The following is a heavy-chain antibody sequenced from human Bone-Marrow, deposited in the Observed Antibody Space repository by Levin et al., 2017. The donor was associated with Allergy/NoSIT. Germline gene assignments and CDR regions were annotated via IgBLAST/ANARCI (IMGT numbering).Heavy chain of an antibody. J-gene: IGHJ4*02. D-gene: IGHD1-26*01. CDR1: GYIFTSHY. CDR3: ARGDLTWEPQTWGGFLDY. Sequence: GESLKISCKTSGYIFTSHYIHWLRQAPGQGLEWLGMINPIGGVATYGQRSQDRLTMTRDTSTSTVFLDVDRLKSDDTAVYYCARGDLTWEPQTWGGFLDYWGQGTLVTVSS. CDR2: INPIGGVA. V-gene: IGHV1-46*01.